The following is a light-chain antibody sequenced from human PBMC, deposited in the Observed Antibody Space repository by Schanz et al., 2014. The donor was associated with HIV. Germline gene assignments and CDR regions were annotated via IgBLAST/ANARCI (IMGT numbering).Light chain of an antibody. CDR3: QSYDDSLNAVV. J-gene: IGLJ2*01. CDR2: GNN. Sequence: QSVLTQPPSVSGAPGQRVTISCAGSSSNIGAGYDVHWYHHLPGSAPKLLISGNNNRPSGVPDRFSVSSSGTSASLVISGLQAEDEADYYCQSYDDSLNAVVFGGGTKVTVL. CDR1: SSNIGAGYD. V-gene: IGLV1-40*01.